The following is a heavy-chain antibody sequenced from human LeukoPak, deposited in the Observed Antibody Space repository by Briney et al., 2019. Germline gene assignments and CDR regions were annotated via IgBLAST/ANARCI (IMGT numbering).Heavy chain of an antibody. J-gene: IGHJ4*02. CDR3: ARGTLNIPGEHGAFDY. V-gene: IGHV3-21*01. Sequence: GGSLRLSCAASGFTFSSYSMNWVRQAPGKGLVWVSSISTSSSYIHYADSVKGRFTISRDNAKNSLYLQMNSLRAEDTAVYYCARGTLNIPGEHGAFDYWGQGTLVTVSS. CDR1: GFTFSSYS. CDR2: ISTSSSYI. D-gene: IGHD1-14*01.